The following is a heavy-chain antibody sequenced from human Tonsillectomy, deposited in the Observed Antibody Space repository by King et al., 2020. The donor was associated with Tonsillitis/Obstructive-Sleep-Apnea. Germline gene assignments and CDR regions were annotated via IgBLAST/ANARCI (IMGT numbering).Heavy chain of an antibody. Sequence: VHLVQSGAEVKKPGSSVKVSCKASGGTFSSYAISWVRQAPGQGLEWMGGIIPIFGTTNYAQKFQGRVTITADESTSTAYMELSSLRSEDTAVYYCAGGRGNNYGHWFYFDSWGKGTLVTVSS. CDR1: GGTFSSYA. CDR2: IIPIFGTT. V-gene: IGHV1-69*01. D-gene: IGHD1/OR15-1a*01. J-gene: IGHJ4*02. CDR3: AGGRGNNYGHWFYFDS.